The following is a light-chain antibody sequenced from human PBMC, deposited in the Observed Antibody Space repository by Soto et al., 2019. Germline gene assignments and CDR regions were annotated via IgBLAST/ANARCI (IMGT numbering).Light chain of an antibody. CDR1: QSVSSTS. CDR3: QQYGRSPRT. Sequence: ENVLMQSSDTLSLSPGERHTLSYSARQSVSSTSLAWYQQKPGQAPRLLVYSASSRATGIPDRFRGSGSATDFTLTISRLEPEDFAVYYCQQYGRSPRTFGQGTKVDIK. V-gene: IGKV3-20*01. J-gene: IGKJ1*01. CDR2: SAS.